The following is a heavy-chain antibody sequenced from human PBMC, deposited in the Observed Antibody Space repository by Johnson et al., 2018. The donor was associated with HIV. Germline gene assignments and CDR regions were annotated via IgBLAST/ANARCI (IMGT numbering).Heavy chain of an antibody. CDR2: IRSDAYGGTT. CDR3: TRLYYYDSTGWSTGEDAFDF. D-gene: IGHD3-22*01. V-gene: IGHV3-49*04. Sequence: VQLVEYGGGLVQPGRSLRLSCTASEFTFGDYTMSWVRQAPGKGLEWVGFIRSDAYGGTTEYAASVKGRFTISRDDSKSIAYVQMNSLKTEDTAVYYCTRLYYYDSTGWSTGEDAFDFWGQGTMVTVSS. CDR1: EFTFGDYT. J-gene: IGHJ3*01.